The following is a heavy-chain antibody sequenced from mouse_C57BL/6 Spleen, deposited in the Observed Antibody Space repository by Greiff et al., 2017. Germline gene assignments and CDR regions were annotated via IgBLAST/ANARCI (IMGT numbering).Heavy chain of an antibody. D-gene: IGHD4-1*01. CDR3: ARSKLTGTGGSFDY. CDR1: GYTFTSYW. Sequence: VQLQQPGAELVKPGASVKLSCKASGYTFTSYWMQWVKQRPGQGLEWIGEIDPSDSYTNYNQKFKGKATLTVDTSSSTAYMQLSSLTSEDSAVYYCARSKLTGTGGSFDYWGQGTTLTVSS. J-gene: IGHJ2*01. CDR2: IDPSDSYT. V-gene: IGHV1-50*01.